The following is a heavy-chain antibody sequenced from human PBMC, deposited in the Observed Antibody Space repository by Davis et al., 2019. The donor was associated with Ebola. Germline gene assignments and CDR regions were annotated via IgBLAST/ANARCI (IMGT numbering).Heavy chain of an antibody. J-gene: IGHJ2*01. CDR3: ARRRGTYPDWYLDL. CDR1: GGPIGGDF. CDR2: VSHTGST. V-gene: IGHV4-59*08. Sequence: SETLSLTCNVSGGPIGGDFWSWVRQPPGKGLEWMGYVSHTGSTKTYYNPSLKSRLTMAVDTSRNQLSVHLASLTAADTAVYYCARRRGTYPDWYLDLWGRGTLVIVSS.